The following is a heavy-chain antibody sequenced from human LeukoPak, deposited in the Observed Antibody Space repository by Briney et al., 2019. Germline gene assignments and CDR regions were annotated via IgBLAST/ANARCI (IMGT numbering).Heavy chain of an antibody. CDR3: ARQAAASAYNWFDP. J-gene: IGHJ5*02. CDR1: GGSISSYY. Sequence: SETLSLTCTVSGGSISSYYWSWIRQPPGKGLEWIGYIYTSGSTSYNPSLKSRVTISVDTSKNQFSLKLSSVTAADTAVYYCARQAAASAYNWFDPWGQGTLVTVSS. V-gene: IGHV4-59*08. D-gene: IGHD6-25*01. CDR2: IYTSGST.